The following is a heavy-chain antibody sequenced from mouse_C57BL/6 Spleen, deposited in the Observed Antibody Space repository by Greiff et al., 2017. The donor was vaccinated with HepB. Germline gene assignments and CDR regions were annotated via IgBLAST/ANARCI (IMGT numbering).Heavy chain of an antibody. J-gene: IGHJ4*01. D-gene: IGHD2-5*01. CDR1: GYAFSSYW. V-gene: IGHV1-80*01. CDR2: IYPGDGDT. Sequence: QVHVKQSGAELVKPGASVKISCKASGYAFSSYWMNWVKQRPGKGLEWIGQIYPGDGDTNYNGKFKGKATLTADKSSSTAYMQLSSLTSEDSAVYFCAKRAYSNYVGYAMDYWGQGTSVTVSS. CDR3: AKRAYSNYVGYAMDY.